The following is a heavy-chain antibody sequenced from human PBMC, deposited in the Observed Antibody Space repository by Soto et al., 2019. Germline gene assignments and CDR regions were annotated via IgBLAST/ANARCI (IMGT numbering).Heavy chain of an antibody. D-gene: IGHD4-4*01. V-gene: IGHV1-2*02. Sequence: QVQLVQSGAEVKKPGASVKVSCKASGYTFTGYYMHWVRQAPGQGLEWMGWINPNSGGTNYAQQFQGRVTMTRDTSISTAYMELSRLRSDDTAVYYCARDRTVTTSGYYYYGMDVWGQGTTVTVSS. CDR2: INPNSGGT. CDR3: ARDRTVTTSGYYYYGMDV. CDR1: GYTFTGYY. J-gene: IGHJ6*02.